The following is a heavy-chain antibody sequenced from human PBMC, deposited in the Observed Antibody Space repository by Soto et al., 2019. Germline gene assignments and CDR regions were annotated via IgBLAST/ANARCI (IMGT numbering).Heavy chain of an antibody. Sequence: PSETLSLTCAVYGGSFSGYYWSWIRQPPGKGLEWIGEINHSGSTNYNPSLKSRVTISVDTSKNQFSLKLSSVTAADTAVYYCARGKLSRLAAAGTRVPGMDVWGQGTTVTVSS. CDR1: GGSFSGYY. J-gene: IGHJ6*02. CDR3: ARGKLSRLAAAGTRVPGMDV. D-gene: IGHD6-13*01. CDR2: INHSGST. V-gene: IGHV4-34*01.